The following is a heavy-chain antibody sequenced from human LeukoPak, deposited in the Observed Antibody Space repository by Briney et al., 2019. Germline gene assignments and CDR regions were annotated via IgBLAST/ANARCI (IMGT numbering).Heavy chain of an antibody. J-gene: IGHJ4*02. Sequence: GGSLSLSCAASGFTFSSYSMNWVRQAPGKGLEWVSSISSSSSNIYYADSVKGRFTISRDNAKNSLYLQMNSLRAEDTAVYYCAREITYSYGNFDYWGQGTLVTVSS. CDR1: GFTFSSYS. CDR3: AREITYSYGNFDY. CDR2: ISSSSSNI. D-gene: IGHD5-18*01. V-gene: IGHV3-21*01.